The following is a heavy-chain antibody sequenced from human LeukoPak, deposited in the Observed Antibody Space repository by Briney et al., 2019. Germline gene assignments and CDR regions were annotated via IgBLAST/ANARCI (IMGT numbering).Heavy chain of an antibody. J-gene: IGHJ4*02. Sequence: GGSLRLSCAASGFTFSNAWMHWVRQAPGKGLVWVTRISSDGSSTSYADSVKGRFTISRDNAKNTLYLQMSSLRAEDTAMYYCARISLSGWVNDHWGQGTLVTVSS. CDR2: ISSDGSST. D-gene: IGHD6-19*01. CDR3: ARISLSGWVNDH. V-gene: IGHV3-74*01. CDR1: GFTFSNAW.